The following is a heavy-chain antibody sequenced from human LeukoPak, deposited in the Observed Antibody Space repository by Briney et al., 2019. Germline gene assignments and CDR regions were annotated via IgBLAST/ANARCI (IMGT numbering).Heavy chain of an antibody. J-gene: IGHJ6*03. V-gene: IGHV4-39*07. D-gene: IGHD2-2*01. CDR2: IYYSGST. CDR1: GGSISSSSYY. CDR3: ARGRGYCSSTSCYLYYYYYMDV. Sequence: PSETLSLTCTVSGGSISSSSYYWGWIRQPPGKGLEWIGSIYYSGSTNYNPSLKSRVTISVDTSKNQFSLKLSSVTAADTAVYYCARGRGYCSSTSCYLYYYYYMDVWGKGTTVTISS.